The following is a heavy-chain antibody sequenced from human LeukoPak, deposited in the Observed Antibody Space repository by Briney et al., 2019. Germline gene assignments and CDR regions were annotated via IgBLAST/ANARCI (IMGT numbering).Heavy chain of an antibody. V-gene: IGHV3-23*01. CDR3: ARVVPPTDYGSGSYFWDPYYFDY. D-gene: IGHD3-10*01. CDR2: ISGSGGST. J-gene: IGHJ4*02. Sequence: GGTLRLSCAASGFTFSSYGMSWVRQAPGMGLEWVSAISGSGGSTYYADSVKGRFTISRDNSKNTLYLQMNSLRAEDTAVYYCARVVPPTDYGSGSYFWDPYYFDYWGQGTLVTVSS. CDR1: GFTFSSYG.